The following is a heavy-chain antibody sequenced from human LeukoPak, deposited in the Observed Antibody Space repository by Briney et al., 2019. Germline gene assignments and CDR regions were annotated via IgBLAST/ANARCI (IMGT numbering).Heavy chain of an antibody. CDR1: GESISSDY. Sequence: ASETLSLTCTVSGESISSDYWSWIRQPPGKGLEWMGYIYYTGRTNYNPSLKSRVTISIDTSKNQFSLELSSVTAADTAVYYCASGPGRGGYWGQGTLVTVSS. V-gene: IGHV4-59*08. CDR3: ASGPGRGGY. CDR2: IYYTGRT. D-gene: IGHD3-16*01. J-gene: IGHJ4*02.